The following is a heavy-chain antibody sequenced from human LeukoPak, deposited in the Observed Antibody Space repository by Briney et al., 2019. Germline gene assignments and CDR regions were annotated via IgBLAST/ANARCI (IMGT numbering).Heavy chain of an antibody. Sequence: PGGSLRLSCVVSGLSFNFNVDHWAREAPGKGRVGISFISSGSDTIYYADSVRGRFTISRDNDKNSLSLQMNSLRAEDTAVYYCARAYDPSGSHYYYYMDVWGKGTTVTVSS. CDR1: GLSFNFNV. J-gene: IGHJ6*03. D-gene: IGHD3-22*01. CDR3: ARAYDPSGSHYYYYMDV. CDR2: ISSGSDTI. V-gene: IGHV3-48*01.